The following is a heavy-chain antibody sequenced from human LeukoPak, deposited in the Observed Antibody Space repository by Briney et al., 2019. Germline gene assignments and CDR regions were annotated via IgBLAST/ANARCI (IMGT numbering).Heavy chain of an antibody. CDR3: ARIDSSTTFDP. D-gene: IGHD6-13*01. J-gene: IGHJ5*02. V-gene: IGHV4-59*01. Sequence: ASETLSLTCTVSGRSISSYYWSWIRQPPGKGLEWIGYIYYSGSTNYNPSLKSRVTISVDTSKNQFSLKLSSVTAADTAVYYCARIDSSTTFDPWGQGTLVTVSS. CDR1: GRSISSYY. CDR2: IYYSGST.